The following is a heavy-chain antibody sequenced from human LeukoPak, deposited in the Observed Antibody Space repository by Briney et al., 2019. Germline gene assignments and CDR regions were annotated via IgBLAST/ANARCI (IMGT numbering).Heavy chain of an antibody. Sequence: GGSLRLSCAASGFTFSNHGMSWVRPASGKGLEWVSAVSDSGSDTYYADSVRGRFTVSRDNSKNTLYLQMNSLRAEDTAVYYCAKRVPYSSSSVYFDNWGQGTLVTVSS. D-gene: IGHD6-6*01. CDR1: GFTFSNHG. CDR2: VSDSGSDT. J-gene: IGHJ4*02. V-gene: IGHV3-23*01. CDR3: AKRVPYSSSSVYFDN.